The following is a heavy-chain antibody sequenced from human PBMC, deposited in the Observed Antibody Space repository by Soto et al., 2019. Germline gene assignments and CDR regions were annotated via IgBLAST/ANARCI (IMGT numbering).Heavy chain of an antibody. D-gene: IGHD1-7*01. V-gene: IGHV1-69*13. CDR3: ARAANWNYLTYYYYGMDV. CDR2: IIPIFGTA. J-gene: IGHJ6*02. CDR1: GGTFSSYA. Sequence: VASVKVSCKASGGTFSSYAISWVRQAPGQGLEWMGGIIPIFGTANYAQKFQGRVTITADESTSTAYMELGSLRSEDTAVYYCARAANWNYLTYYYYGMDVWGQGTTVTVSS.